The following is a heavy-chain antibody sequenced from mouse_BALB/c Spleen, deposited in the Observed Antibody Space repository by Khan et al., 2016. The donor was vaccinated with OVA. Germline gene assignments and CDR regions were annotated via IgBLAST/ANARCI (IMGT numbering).Heavy chain of an antibody. D-gene: IGHD1-1*01. CDR1: GYSFTGYY. V-gene: IGHV1S34*01. Sequence: LVKTGASVKISCKASGYSFTGYYMHWVKQSHGKSLEWIGYISCYNGATSYNQKFKGKATFTVDTSSNTAYMQFNSLTSEDSAVYYCARGDYYGSSSFAYWGQGTLVTVSA. J-gene: IGHJ3*01. CDR3: ARGDYYGSSSFAY. CDR2: ISCYNGAT.